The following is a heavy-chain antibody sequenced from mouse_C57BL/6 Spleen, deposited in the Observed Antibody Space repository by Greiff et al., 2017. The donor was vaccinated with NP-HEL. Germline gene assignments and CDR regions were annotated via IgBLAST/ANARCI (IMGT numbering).Heavy chain of an antibody. CDR1: GYAFSSSW. Sequence: QVQLQQSGPELVKPGASVKISCKASGYAFSSSWMNWVKPRPGKGLEWIGRIYPGDGDTNYNGKFKGKATLTADKSSSTAYMQLSSLTSEDSAVYFCARRDGYWGQGTTLTVSS. D-gene: IGHD3-3*01. J-gene: IGHJ2*01. V-gene: IGHV1-82*01. CDR3: ARRDGY. CDR2: IYPGDGDT.